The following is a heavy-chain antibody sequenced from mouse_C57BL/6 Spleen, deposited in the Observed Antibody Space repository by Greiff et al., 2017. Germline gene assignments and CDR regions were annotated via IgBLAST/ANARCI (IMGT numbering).Heavy chain of an antibody. Sequence: VQLQQSGAELVRPGASVKLSCTASGFNIKDYYMHWVKQRPEQGLEWIGRIDPEDGGTEYAPKFKGKATMTADTSSNTAYLQLSSLTSEDTAVYYCTTYYSNFLFAYWGQGTLVTVSA. J-gene: IGHJ3*01. V-gene: IGHV14-1*01. CDR3: TTYYSNFLFAY. CDR2: IDPEDGGT. CDR1: GFNIKDYY. D-gene: IGHD2-5*01.